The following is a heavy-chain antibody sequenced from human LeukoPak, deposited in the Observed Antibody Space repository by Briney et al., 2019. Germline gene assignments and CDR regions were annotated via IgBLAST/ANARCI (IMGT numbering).Heavy chain of an antibody. J-gene: IGHJ3*02. V-gene: IGHV3-48*03. D-gene: IGHD6-19*01. CDR1: GFSFSSYE. Sequence: PGGSLRLSCAASGFSFSSYEMNWVRQAPGKGLEWVSYISASGTTIYYADSVKGRFTISGDNAEKSLYLQMNSLRAEDTAVYYCARDATTHTIGWYDDASDIWGHGTMVTVSS. CDR2: ISASGTTI. CDR3: ARDATTHTIGWYDDASDI.